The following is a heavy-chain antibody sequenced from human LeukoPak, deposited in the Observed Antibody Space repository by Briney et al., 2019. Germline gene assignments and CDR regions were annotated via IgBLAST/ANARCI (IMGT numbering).Heavy chain of an antibody. D-gene: IGHD1-26*01. J-gene: IGHJ5*01. CDR1: DYTFTSYG. CDR2: VNPNSGDT. Sequence: ASVKVSCKASDYTFTSYGISWVRQAPGQGLEWMGCVNPNSGDTNYAQKFQGSVTMTRDTSISTVYMELSRLRSDDTAVYYCARASGSYWWFDSWGQGTLVTVSS. V-gene: IGHV1-2*02. CDR3: ARASGSYWWFDS.